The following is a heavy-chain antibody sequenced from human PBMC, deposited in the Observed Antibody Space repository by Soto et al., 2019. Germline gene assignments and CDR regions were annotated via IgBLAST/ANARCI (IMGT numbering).Heavy chain of an antibody. V-gene: IGHV1-18*01. CDR1: GYIFTSWR. Sequence: ASVKVSFKASGYIFTSWRITWVRQAPGQGLEYMGWINPYNGKTNYAQKFQGRVTMTTDTSTNTAYMELGSLRSDDTALYYCARESGGLDPWGQGTLVTVSS. J-gene: IGHJ5*02. CDR2: INPYNGKT. CDR3: ARESGGLDP.